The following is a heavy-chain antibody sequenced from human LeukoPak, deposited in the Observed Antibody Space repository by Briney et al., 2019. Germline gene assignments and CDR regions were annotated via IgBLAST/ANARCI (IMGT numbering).Heavy chain of an antibody. J-gene: IGHJ4*02. D-gene: IGHD6-19*01. Sequence: ASVKVSCKASGYTFTSYGISWVRQTPGQGLEWMGWISTYNRNTNYAQNLQGRVTMTTDTSTSTAYMGLRSLRSDDTAVYYCARGIAVAGTSIQFDYWGQGTLVTVSS. CDR1: GYTFTSYG. V-gene: IGHV1-18*01. CDR3: ARGIAVAGTSIQFDY. CDR2: ISTYNRNT.